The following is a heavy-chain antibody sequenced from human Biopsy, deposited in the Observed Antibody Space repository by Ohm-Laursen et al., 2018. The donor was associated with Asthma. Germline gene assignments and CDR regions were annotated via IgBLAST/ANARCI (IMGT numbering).Heavy chain of an antibody. V-gene: IGHV1-69*01. CDR3: ARSYCGGDCFSPFDF. Sequence: SSVKVSCKASGGTFNSDAISWVRQAPGQGLEWMGGIIPIFGTPSYAQNFQSRLTITADDSTSTVYMELSSLRSEDTAMYYCARSYCGGDCFSPFDFWGQGTLVTVSS. CDR1: GGTFNSDA. D-gene: IGHD2-21*01. CDR2: IIPIFGTP. J-gene: IGHJ4*02.